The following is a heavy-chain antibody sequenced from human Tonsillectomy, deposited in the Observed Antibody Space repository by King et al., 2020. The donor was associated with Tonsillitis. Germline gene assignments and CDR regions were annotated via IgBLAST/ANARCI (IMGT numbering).Heavy chain of an antibody. Sequence: VQLVESGGVLVQPGGSLRLSCAASGFTFSTYSMNWVRQAPGKGLEWVSYISSSSSIIYYADSVKGRFSISRDNAKNSLYLQMNSLRDEDTAVYYCARDGYFDLGPDDYWYFDLWGRGTLVSVSS. CDR1: GFTFSTYS. CDR2: ISSSSSII. J-gene: IGHJ2*01. V-gene: IGHV3-48*02. D-gene: IGHD3-9*01. CDR3: ARDGYFDLGPDDYWYFDL.